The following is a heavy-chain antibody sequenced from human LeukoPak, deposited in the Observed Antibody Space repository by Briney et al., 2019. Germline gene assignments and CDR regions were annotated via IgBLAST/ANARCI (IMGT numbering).Heavy chain of an antibody. CDR2: INHSGST. CDR1: GGSFSGYY. CDR3: PRGGKRSYYDSSGYLGTYYYYFYMDV. D-gene: IGHD3-22*01. Sequence: SETLSLTCAVYGGSFSGYYWSWIRQPPGKGLEWIGEINHSGSTNYNPSLKSRVTISVDTSKNQFSLKLSSVTAADTAVYYCPRGGKRSYYDSSGYLGTYYYYFYMDVWGKGTTVTVSS. V-gene: IGHV4-34*01. J-gene: IGHJ6*03.